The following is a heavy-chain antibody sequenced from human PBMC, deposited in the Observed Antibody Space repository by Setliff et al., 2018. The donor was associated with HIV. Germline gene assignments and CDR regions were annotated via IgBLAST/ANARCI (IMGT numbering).Heavy chain of an antibody. CDR2: MNPNSGNT. Sequence: GASVKVSCKASGYTFTSYDINWVRQATGQGLEWMGWMNPNSGNTGYAQKFQGRVTMTRNTSISTAYMELRSLRSEDTAVYFCARTWGAGVTGYWFEPWGQGTRVTVSS. CDR3: ARTWGAGVTGYWFEP. V-gene: IGHV1-8*02. D-gene: IGHD3-9*01. CDR1: GYTFTSYD. J-gene: IGHJ5*02.